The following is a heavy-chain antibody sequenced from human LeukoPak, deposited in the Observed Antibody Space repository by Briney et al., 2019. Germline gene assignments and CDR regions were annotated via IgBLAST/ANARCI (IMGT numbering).Heavy chain of an antibody. CDR3: RTIAVAGTVVDY. V-gene: IGHV3-33*01. D-gene: IGHD6-19*01. Sequence: GGSLGLSCAASGFTFSSYGMHWVRQAPGKGLEWVAVIWYDGSNKYYADSVKGRFTISRDNSKNTLYLQMNSLRAEDTAVYYCRTIAVAGTVVDYWGQGTLVTVSS. CDR1: GFTFSSYG. J-gene: IGHJ4*02. CDR2: IWYDGSNK.